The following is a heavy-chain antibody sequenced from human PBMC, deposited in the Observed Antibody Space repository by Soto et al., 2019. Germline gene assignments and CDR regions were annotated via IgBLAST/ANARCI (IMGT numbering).Heavy chain of an antibody. CDR1: GGSFSGYY. CDR2: INHSGST. V-gene: IGHV4-34*01. D-gene: IGHD3-10*01. J-gene: IGHJ2*01. Sequence: QVHLQQWGAGLLKPSETLSLTCAVYGGSFSGYYWSWIRQPPGKGLEWIGEINHSGSTNYNPSLKSRFSISVVTSNNQFSLKLSSVTAADTAVYYCARGRGDGYNQHWYFDLWGRGTLVTVSS. CDR3: ARGRGDGYNQHWYFDL.